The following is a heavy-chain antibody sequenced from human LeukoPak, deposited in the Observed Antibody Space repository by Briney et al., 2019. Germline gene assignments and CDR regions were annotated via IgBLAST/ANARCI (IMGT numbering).Heavy chain of an antibody. D-gene: IGHD1-26*01. V-gene: IGHV4-59*01. Sequence: SQTLSLTCTVSSGSTSNYYCSWIRQIPGKGLEWIGQINYSGSTYYNPSLKSRVTLSIDTSKNQFSLKVSSVTAADTAVYYCARDIEAVGATLYFDYWGQGTLVTVSS. CDR2: INYSGST. CDR3: ARDIEAVGATLYFDY. CDR1: SGSTSNYY. J-gene: IGHJ4*02.